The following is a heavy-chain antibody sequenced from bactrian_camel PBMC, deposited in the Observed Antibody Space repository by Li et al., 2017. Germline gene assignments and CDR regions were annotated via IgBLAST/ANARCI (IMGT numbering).Heavy chain of an antibody. CDR1: GYTGRPVC. V-gene: IGHV3S1*01. CDR3: AVDWTLCGLSTPFGGY. D-gene: IGHD5*01. CDR2: LYFGRSYT. J-gene: IGHJ6*01. Sequence: HVQLVESGGGSVQAGGSLRLSCAASGYTGRPVCMGWFRQAPNEEREGVAALYFGRSYTVYSDSVKGRFTISQDNAKNILYLQMNTLKPEDTAMYYCAVDWTLCGLSTPFGGYWGQGTQVTVSS.